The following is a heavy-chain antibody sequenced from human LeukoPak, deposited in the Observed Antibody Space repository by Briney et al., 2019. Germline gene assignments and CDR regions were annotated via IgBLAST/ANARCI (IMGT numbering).Heavy chain of an antibody. D-gene: IGHD3-9*01. J-gene: IGHJ3*02. CDR3: ARDDGRYFDRLGHDAFDI. CDR2: INPSGGST. V-gene: IGHV1-46*01. Sequence: ASVKVSWKASGYTFTSYYMHWVRQAPGQGLEWMGIINPSGGSTSYAQKFQGRVTMTRDMSTSTVYMELSSLRSEDTAVYYCARDDGRYFDRLGHDAFDIWGQGTLVTVSS. CDR1: GYTFTSYY.